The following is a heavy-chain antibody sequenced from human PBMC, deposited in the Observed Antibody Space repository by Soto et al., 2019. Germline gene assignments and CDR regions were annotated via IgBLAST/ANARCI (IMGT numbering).Heavy chain of an antibody. J-gene: IGHJ4*02. V-gene: IGHV4-39*07. Sequence: SETLSLTCSVSDGSMNGRSYYWGWMRQPPGKGLEWIGSISYSGSTSHNPSLKSRVTISMDTSKNQFSLRLSSVTAADTAVYYCATQTANFYGSGSYYLPFDYWGQGTLVTVSS. CDR1: DGSMNGRSYY. D-gene: IGHD3-10*01. CDR3: ATQTANFYGSGSYYLPFDY. CDR2: ISYSGST.